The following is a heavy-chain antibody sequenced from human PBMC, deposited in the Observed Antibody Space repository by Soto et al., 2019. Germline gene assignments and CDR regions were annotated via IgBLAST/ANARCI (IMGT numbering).Heavy chain of an antibody. Sequence: QVQLVQSGAEVKKPGSSVKVSCKASGGTFSSYAISWVRQAPGQGLEWMGGIIPIFGTANYAQKFRGRVTITADESMSTAYMELSSLRTEDTAVYYCASAARRHYYYYYGMDVWGQGTTVTVSS. J-gene: IGHJ6*02. CDR1: GGTFSSYA. V-gene: IGHV1-69*01. CDR3: ASAARRHYYYYYGMDV. D-gene: IGHD2-15*01. CDR2: IIPIFGTA.